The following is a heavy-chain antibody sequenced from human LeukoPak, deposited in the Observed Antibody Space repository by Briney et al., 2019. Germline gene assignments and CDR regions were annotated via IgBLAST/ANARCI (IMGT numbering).Heavy chain of an antibody. CDR1: GFTFSSYA. D-gene: IGHD3-10*01. J-gene: IGHJ4*02. CDR3: AKGTLWFGELSNYFDY. CDR2: ISGSGGST. Sequence: GGSLRLSCAASGFTFSSYAMSWVRQALGKGLEWVSAISGSGGSTYYADSVKGRFTISRDNSKNTLYLQMNSLRAEDTAVYYCAKGTLWFGELSNYFDYWGQGTLVTVSS. V-gene: IGHV3-23*01.